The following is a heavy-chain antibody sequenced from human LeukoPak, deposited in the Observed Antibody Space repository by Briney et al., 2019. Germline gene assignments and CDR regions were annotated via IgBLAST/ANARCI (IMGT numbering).Heavy chain of an antibody. CDR2: ISSSSSYI. D-gene: IGHD3-22*01. V-gene: IGHV3-21*01. Sequence: GGSLRLSCAASGFTFSSYSMNCVRQAPGKGLEWVSSISSSSSYIYYADSVKGRFTISRDNAKNSLYLQMNSLRAEDTAVYYCARVWRDYYYDSSRGYYGMDVWGQGTTVTVSS. J-gene: IGHJ6*02. CDR3: ARVWRDYYYDSSRGYYGMDV. CDR1: GFTFSSYS.